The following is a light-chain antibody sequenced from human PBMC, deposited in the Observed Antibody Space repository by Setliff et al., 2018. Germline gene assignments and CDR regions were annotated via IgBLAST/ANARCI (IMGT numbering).Light chain of an antibody. CDR1: SSDVGGYNY. J-gene: IGLJ1*01. Sequence: QSALTQPRSVSGSPGQSVTISCTGTSSDVGGYNYVSWYQQHPGKAPKLMIYEVSDRPSGASNRFSGSKSGNTASLTISGLQAEDGADYYCTSYTSSRTYVFGTGTKVTVL. V-gene: IGLV2-14*01. CDR3: TSYTSSRTYV. CDR2: EVS.